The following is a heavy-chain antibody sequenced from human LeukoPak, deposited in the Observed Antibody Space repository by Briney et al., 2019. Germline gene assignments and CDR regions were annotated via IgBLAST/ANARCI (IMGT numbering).Heavy chain of an antibody. CDR3: AKAVAARWLDP. CDR2: IKEDGSEK. Sequence: GGALRLSCAASGFTFSSYWMSWVRQAPRKGLECVANIKEDGSEKNYVDSVKGRFTISRDNAKNSLYLQMNSLRAEDTAVYYCAKAVAARWLDPWGQGTLVIVSS. V-gene: IGHV3-7*01. J-gene: IGHJ5*02. D-gene: IGHD6-19*01. CDR1: GFTFSSYW.